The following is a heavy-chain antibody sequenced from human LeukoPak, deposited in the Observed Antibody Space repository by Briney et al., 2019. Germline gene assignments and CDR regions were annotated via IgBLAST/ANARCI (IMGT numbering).Heavy chain of an antibody. CDR2: ITGSGGST. D-gene: IGHD6-13*01. CDR3: ARVSGYSSSWVFDY. J-gene: IGHJ4*02. CDR1: GFTFSSYA. Sequence: QPGGSLRLSCVVSGFTFSSYAMSWVRQAPGRGLEWVSTITGSGGSTYYADSVKGRFTISRDNAKNSLYLQMNSLRAEDTAVYYCARVSGYSSSWVFDYWGQGTLVTVSS. V-gene: IGHV3-23*01.